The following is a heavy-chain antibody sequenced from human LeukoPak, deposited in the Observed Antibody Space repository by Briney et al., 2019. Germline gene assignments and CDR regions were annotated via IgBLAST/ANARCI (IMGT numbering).Heavy chain of an antibody. D-gene: IGHD3-10*01. CDR3: ARHSGSGSYPYYYYYYMDV. J-gene: IGHJ6*03. CDR1: GFTFGDYG. CDR2: INWNGGST. Sequence: PGGSLRLSCAASGFTFGDYGMSWVRQAPGKGLEWVSGINWNGGSTGYADSVKGRFTTSRDNAKNSLYLQMNSLRAEDTALYYCARHSGSGSYPYYYYYYMDVWGKGTTVTVSS. V-gene: IGHV3-20*04.